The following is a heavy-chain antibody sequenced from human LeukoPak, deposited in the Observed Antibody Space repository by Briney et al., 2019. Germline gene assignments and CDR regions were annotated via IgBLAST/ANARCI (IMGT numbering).Heavy chain of an antibody. CDR3: ARVFGVAPNRYYYMDV. D-gene: IGHD3-3*01. V-gene: IGHV3-48*01. Sequence: AGGSLRLSCVASGFTFSSYWMNWVRQAPGKGLEWVSYISSSSSTIYYADSVKGRFTISRDNAKNSLYLQMNSLRAEDTAVYYCARVFGVAPNRYYYMDVWGKGTTVTVSS. J-gene: IGHJ6*03. CDR1: GFTFSSYW. CDR2: ISSSSSTI.